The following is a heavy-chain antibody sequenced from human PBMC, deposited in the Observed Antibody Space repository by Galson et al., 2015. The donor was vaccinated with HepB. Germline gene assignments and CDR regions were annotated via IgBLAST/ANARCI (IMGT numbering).Heavy chain of an antibody. Sequence: PALVKPTQTRTLPCTFSGFSLTTSGMCVSWIRQPPGKALEWLALIDWDDNKYYSPSLKTRLTISKDTSRNQVVLTMTNMDPVDTATYYCARIMGGQYSNGWYGWFDPWGQGTLVTVSS. V-gene: IGHV2-70*01. D-gene: IGHD6-19*01. CDR3: ARIMGGQYSNGWYGWFDP. CDR1: GFSLTTSGMC. J-gene: IGHJ5*02. CDR2: IDWDDNK.